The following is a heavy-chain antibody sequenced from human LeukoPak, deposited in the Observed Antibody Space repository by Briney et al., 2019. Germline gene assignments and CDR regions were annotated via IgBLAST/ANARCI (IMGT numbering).Heavy chain of an antibody. Sequence: SETLSLTCAVYGGSFSGYYWSWIRQPPGKGLEWIGEINHSGSTNYNPSLKGRVTISVDTSKNQFSLKLSSVTAADTAVYYCARGITIFGVAGDYYYYYMDVWGKGTTVTVSS. D-gene: IGHD3-3*01. J-gene: IGHJ6*03. CDR1: GGSFSGYY. CDR2: INHSGST. V-gene: IGHV4-34*01. CDR3: ARGITIFGVAGDYYYYYMDV.